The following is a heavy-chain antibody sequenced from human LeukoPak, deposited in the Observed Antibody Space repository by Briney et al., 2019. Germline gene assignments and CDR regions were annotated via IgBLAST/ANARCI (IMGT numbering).Heavy chain of an antibody. CDR2: IKQDGSEK. V-gene: IGHV3-7*01. Sequence: GGSLRLSCAASGFTFDDYGMSWVRQAPGKGLEWVANIKQDGSEKYYVDSVKGRFTISRDNAKNSLYLQMNSLRAEDTAVYYCAREPPRVLLWFGELLSWFDPWGQGTLVTVSS. CDR3: AREPPRVLLWFGELLSWFDP. J-gene: IGHJ5*02. D-gene: IGHD3-10*01. CDR1: GFTFDDYG.